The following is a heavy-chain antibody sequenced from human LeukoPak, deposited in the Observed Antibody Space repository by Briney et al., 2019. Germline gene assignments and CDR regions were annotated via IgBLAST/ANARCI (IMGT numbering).Heavy chain of an antibody. CDR1: GFTVSDNY. D-gene: IGHD3-22*01. J-gene: IGHJ5*02. CDR2: IYSGGTT. Sequence: PGGFLRLSCAASGFTVSDNYMSLVRQAPGKGLEWVSVIYSGGTTYSADSVKGRFTVSRDNSKNTVYLQMNSLRVEDTAVYYCARHDSWAGWFDPWGQGTLVTVSS. V-gene: IGHV3-53*01. CDR3: ARHDSWAGWFDP.